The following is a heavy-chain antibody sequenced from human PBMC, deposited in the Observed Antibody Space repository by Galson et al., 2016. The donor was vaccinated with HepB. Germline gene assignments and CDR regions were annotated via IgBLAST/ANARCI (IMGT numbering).Heavy chain of an antibody. CDR3: TGDRQINLNFARNWFDP. J-gene: IGHJ5*02. Sequence: SLRLSCAASGFTFSRNWMHWVRQAPGKGLVWVSRINDDGTSTSYADSAKGRFTISRDNTKNTLYLQMNSLRAEDTAVYYCTGDRQINLNFARNWFDPWGQGALVTVSS. CDR1: GFTFSRNW. V-gene: IGHV3-74*01. D-gene: IGHD6-6*01. CDR2: INDDGTST.